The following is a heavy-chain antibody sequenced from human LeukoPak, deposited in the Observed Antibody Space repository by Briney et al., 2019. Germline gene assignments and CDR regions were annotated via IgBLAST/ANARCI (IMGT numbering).Heavy chain of an antibody. Sequence: PSETLSLTCTVSGGSISSYYWSWIRQPPGKGLEWIGYIYYSGSTNYNPSLKSRVTISVDTSKNQFSLKLSSVTAADTAVYYCARGGRYCSSTSCSNTFDYWGQGTLVTVSS. V-gene: IGHV4-59*01. CDR1: GGSISSYY. D-gene: IGHD2-2*01. CDR3: ARGGRYCSSTSCSNTFDY. CDR2: IYYSGST. J-gene: IGHJ4*02.